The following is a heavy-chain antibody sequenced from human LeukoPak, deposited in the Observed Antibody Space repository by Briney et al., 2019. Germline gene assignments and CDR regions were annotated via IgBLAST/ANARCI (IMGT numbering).Heavy chain of an antibody. CDR3: ASGSGSYRTPYYYMDV. CDR2: IYSGGST. CDR1: GFTVSSNY. D-gene: IGHD3-10*01. Sequence: GGSLRLSCAASGFTVSSNYVSWVRQAPGKGLEWVSVIYSGGSTYYADSVKGRFTISRDNSKNTLYLQMNSLRAEDTAVYYCASGSGSYRTPYYYMDVWGTGTTVTVSS. J-gene: IGHJ6*03. V-gene: IGHV3-53*01.